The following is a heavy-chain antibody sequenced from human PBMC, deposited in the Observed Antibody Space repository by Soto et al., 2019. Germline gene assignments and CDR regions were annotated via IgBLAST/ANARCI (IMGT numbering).Heavy chain of an antibody. CDR1: GFTFSSYA. CDR3: AKDMNRAAAGKVGYYYYGMDV. Sequence: GGSLRLSCAASGFTFSSYAMSWVRQAPGKGLEWVSAISGSGGRKNYADSVKGRFTISRDNSKNTLYLQMNSLRAEDTAVYYCAKDMNRAAAGKVGYYYYGMDVWGQGTTVTVSS. CDR2: ISGSGGRK. J-gene: IGHJ6*02. D-gene: IGHD6-13*01. V-gene: IGHV3-23*01.